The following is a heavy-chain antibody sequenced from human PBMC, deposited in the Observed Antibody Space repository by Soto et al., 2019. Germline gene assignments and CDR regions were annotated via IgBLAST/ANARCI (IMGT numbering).Heavy chain of an antibody. CDR3: ARVFVGQQPFT. Sequence: EVQLVESGGGFVQPGGSLRLSCAASGFTFSSYEMNWVRQAPGKGLEWVSYISSSGSTIYYADFVKGRFTISRDNAKNSLYLQMNSLRAEDTAVYYCARVFVGQQPFTWGQGTLVTVSS. CDR1: GFTFSSYE. V-gene: IGHV3-48*03. CDR2: ISSSGSTI. D-gene: IGHD6-13*01. J-gene: IGHJ5*02.